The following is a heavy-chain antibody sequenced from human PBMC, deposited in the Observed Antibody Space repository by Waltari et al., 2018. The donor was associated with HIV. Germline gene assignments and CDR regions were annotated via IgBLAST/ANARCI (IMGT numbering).Heavy chain of an antibody. CDR3: ARQGLINVIGGVNYWYFDL. CDR1: AASVTSRASH. Sequence: QVPLEESGPRLVTPSETLPLPCTVSAASVTSRASHRTWIRRPPGKEMEWMGQINYSGTTDYNPSLNSRVTMSMDRPNNQISLKLRSVTAADTAVYYCARQGLINVIGGVNYWYFDLWGRGTLVTVS. CDR2: INYSGTT. V-gene: IGHV4-61*08. J-gene: IGHJ2*01. D-gene: IGHD3-16*01.